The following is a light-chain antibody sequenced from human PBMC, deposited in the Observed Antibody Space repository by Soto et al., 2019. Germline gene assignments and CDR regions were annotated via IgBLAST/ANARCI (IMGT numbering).Light chain of an antibody. Sequence: DIQMTQSPSTLSASVGDTVTITCRASESIDNWVAWYQQKPGKAPKLLIFAAATLVRGVPSRFSGRGSGTDFTLAISSLQADDYATFYCQQYLTDSTFGQGPKVEIK. V-gene: IGKV1-5*01. J-gene: IGKJ1*01. CDR2: AAA. CDR3: QQYLTDST. CDR1: ESIDNW.